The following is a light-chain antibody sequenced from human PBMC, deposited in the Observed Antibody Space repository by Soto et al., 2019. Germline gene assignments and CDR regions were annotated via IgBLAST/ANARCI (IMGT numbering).Light chain of an antibody. CDR1: SSDVGGYNY. CDR3: SSYTSSSPF. J-gene: IGLJ1*01. CDR2: DVS. V-gene: IGLV2-14*01. Sequence: QSALTQPASVSGSPGQSITISCTGTSSDVGGYNYVSWYQQHLGKAPKLMIYDVSNRPSGVSNRFSGSKSGNTASLTISGLQAEDEADYYCSSYTSSSPFFGTGTKLTVL.